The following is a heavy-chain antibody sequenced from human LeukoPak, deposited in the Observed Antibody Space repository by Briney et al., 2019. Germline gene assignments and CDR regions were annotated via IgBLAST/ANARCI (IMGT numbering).Heavy chain of an antibody. CDR3: ARDRAKGYCSGGSCVSENYYYGMDV. J-gene: IGHJ6*04. CDR1: GFTFSSYE. CDR2: ISSSGSTI. D-gene: IGHD2-15*01. Sequence: PGGSLRLSCAACGFTFSSYEMNWVRQAPGKGLGWVAYISSSGSTIYYAESVKGRFTISRDNAKNSLYLQMNSLRAEDTAAYYCARDRAKGYCSGGSCVSENYYYGMDVWGKGTTVTVSS. V-gene: IGHV3-48*03.